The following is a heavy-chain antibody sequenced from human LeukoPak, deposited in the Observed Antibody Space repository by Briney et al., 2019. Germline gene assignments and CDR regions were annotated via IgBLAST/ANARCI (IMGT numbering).Heavy chain of an antibody. CDR2: ISGSGGST. CDR3: ANWFYYYGSGSPPLGY. J-gene: IGHJ4*02. Sequence: GGSLRLSCAASGFTFSSYGMSWVRQAPGKGLEWVSAISGSGGSTYYADSVKGRFTISRDNSKNTLYLQMNSLRAEDTAVYYCANWFYYYGSGSPPLGYWGQGTLVTVSS. CDR1: GFTFSSYG. D-gene: IGHD3-10*01. V-gene: IGHV3-23*01.